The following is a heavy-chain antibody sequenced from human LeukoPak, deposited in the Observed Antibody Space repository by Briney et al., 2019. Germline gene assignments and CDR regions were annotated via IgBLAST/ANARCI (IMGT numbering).Heavy chain of an antibody. J-gene: IGHJ4*02. CDR3: ARSRGYSYGPSPFDY. V-gene: IGHV1-46*01. Sequence: ATVKISCKVSGYTFTDYYMHWVRQAPGQGLEWMGIINPSGGSTSYAQKFQGRVTMTRDTSTSTVYMELSSLRSEDTAVYYCARSRGYSYGPSPFDYWGQGTLVTVSS. CDR1: GYTFTDYY. D-gene: IGHD5-18*01. CDR2: INPSGGST.